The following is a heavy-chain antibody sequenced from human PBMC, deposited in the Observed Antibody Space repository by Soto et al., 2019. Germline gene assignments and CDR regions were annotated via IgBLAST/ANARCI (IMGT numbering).Heavy chain of an antibody. V-gene: IGHV1-18*01. Sequence: QVQLVQSGAEVKKPGASVKVSCKASGYTFTSYGISWVRQAPGQGLEWMGWISAYNGNTNYAQKLQGRVTMTTDTTTSKGYMELRSLRSYDTAVYCCAGDHRHYDFWSGYYPFDYWGQGTLVTVSS. J-gene: IGHJ4*02. CDR1: GYTFTSYG. CDR2: ISAYNGNT. D-gene: IGHD3-3*01. CDR3: AGDHRHYDFWSGYYPFDY.